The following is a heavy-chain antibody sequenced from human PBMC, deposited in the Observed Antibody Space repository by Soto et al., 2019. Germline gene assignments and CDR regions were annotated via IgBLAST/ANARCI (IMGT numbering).Heavy chain of an antibody. D-gene: IGHD1-20*01. Sequence: QVQLVQSGAEVKKPGSSVKVSCKASGGTFSSYAISWVRQARGQGLEWMGGIIPIFGTANYAQKFQGRVTITADESTSTAYMELSSLRSEDTAVYYCARSITGTVSYYYGMDVWGQGTTVTVSS. CDR3: ARSITGTVSYYYGMDV. CDR2: IIPIFGTA. J-gene: IGHJ6*02. CDR1: GGTFSSYA. V-gene: IGHV1-69*12.